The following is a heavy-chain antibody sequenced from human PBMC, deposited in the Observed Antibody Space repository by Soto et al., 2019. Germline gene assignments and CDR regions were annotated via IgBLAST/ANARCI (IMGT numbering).Heavy chain of an antibody. CDR3: AAAVARGWFDP. CDR2: INHSGST. V-gene: IGHV4-34*01. CDR1: GGSFSGYY. Sequence: SETLSLTCAIYGGSFSGYYWSWIRQPPGKGLEWIGEINHSGSTNYNPPLKSRVAMSVDTSKNQFSLKLSSVTAADMAVYYCAAAVARGWFDPWGQGTLVTVSS. D-gene: IGHD6-19*01. J-gene: IGHJ5*02.